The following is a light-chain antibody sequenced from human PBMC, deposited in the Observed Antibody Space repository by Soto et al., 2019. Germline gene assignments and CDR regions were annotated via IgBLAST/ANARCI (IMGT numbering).Light chain of an antibody. V-gene: IGKV1-39*01. J-gene: IGKJ1*01. CDR3: QQSYSTPRT. CDR1: QSISNY. CDR2: AAS. Sequence: DIQMTQSPSSLSASVGDRVTITCRASQSISNYLNWYQQKPGKASKLLMYAASSLQSGVPSRFGGRGSGTDFTLTISSLQPEDFATYYCQQSYSTPRTFGQGTKVEIK.